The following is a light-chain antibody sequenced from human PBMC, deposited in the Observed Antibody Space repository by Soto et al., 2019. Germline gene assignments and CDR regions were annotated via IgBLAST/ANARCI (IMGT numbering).Light chain of an antibody. J-gene: IGLJ2*01. CDR1: SSDVGGYNS. Sequence: QSVLTQPRSVSGSPGQSVTISCTGTSSDVGGYNSVSWYQQHPGKAPKLMIYDVSKRPSGVPDRFSGSKSGNTASLTISGLQAEDEADYYCCSYAGSYTLVVFGGGTQLTVL. V-gene: IGLV2-11*01. CDR2: DVS. CDR3: CSYAGSYTLVV.